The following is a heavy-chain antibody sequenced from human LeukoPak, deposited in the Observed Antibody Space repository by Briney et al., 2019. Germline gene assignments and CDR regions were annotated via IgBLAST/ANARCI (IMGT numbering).Heavy chain of an antibody. J-gene: IGHJ6*03. V-gene: IGHV5-51*01. CDR3: ARQVNYDFWSGPRAAPMDV. Sequence: GESPKISCKGSGYSFTSYWIGWVRQMPGKGLEWMGIIYPGDSDTRYSPSFQGQVTISADKSISTAYLQWSSLKASDTAMYYCARQVNYDFWSGPRAAPMDVWGKGTTVTVSS. CDR1: GYSFTSYW. D-gene: IGHD3-3*01. CDR2: IYPGDSDT.